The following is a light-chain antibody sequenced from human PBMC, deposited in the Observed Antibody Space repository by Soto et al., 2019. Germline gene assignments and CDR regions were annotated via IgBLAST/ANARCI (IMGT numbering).Light chain of an antibody. J-gene: IGLJ1*01. Sequence: QSLLTQPPSVSAAPGQTGTIPCTGSSCNIGANNDVHWYHHLPGTAPKLLIYGGNNRPSGVPDRFSDSRSGTSASLDITGLQAEDEAPYVCQSYDMSLNNYDFGTGTNV. CDR2: GGN. CDR3: QSYDMSLNNYD. V-gene: IGLV1-40*01. CDR1: SCNIGANND.